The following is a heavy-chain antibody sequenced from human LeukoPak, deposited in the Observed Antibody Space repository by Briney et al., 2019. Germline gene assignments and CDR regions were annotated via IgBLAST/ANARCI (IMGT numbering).Heavy chain of an antibody. D-gene: IGHD4-11*01. CDR2: ISGSGGST. Sequence: GGSLRLSCAASGFTFSSYTMSWVRQAPGKGLEWVSAISGSGGSTYYAASVKGRFTISRDNSKNTLYLQMNSLRAEDTAVYYCAKGRDSYYYYGMDVWGQGTTVTVSS. CDR3: AKGRDSYYYYGMDV. V-gene: IGHV3-23*01. CDR1: GFTFSSYT. J-gene: IGHJ6*02.